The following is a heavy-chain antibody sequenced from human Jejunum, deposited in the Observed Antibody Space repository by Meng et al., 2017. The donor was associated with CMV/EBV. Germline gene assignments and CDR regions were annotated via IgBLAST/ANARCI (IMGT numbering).Heavy chain of an antibody. V-gene: IGHV3-74*01. Sequence: RVWAGGGLCRRVGSLRLSCAASGFSFSSYWRYWVRQAPGKGRVWVSRINKDGSSTSYADSVKGRFTISRDNAKNTLYLQMNSLRAEDTAVYYCARDGTDMMPLDYWGQGTLVTVSS. CDR3: ARDGTDMMPLDY. J-gene: IGHJ4*02. CDR2: INKDGSST. D-gene: IGHD5-18*01. CDR1: GFSFSSYW.